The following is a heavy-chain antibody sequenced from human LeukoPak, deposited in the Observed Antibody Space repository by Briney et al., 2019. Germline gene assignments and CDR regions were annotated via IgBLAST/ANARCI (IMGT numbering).Heavy chain of an antibody. J-gene: IGHJ3*02. D-gene: IGHD1-1*01. Sequence: PGGSLRLSCAASGFTFNSYEMNWVRQAPGKGLEWVSYISSSDSTVYEDSVKGRFTISRDNAKNSLYLRMNSLRAEDTAVYYCAREGTSDAFDIWGQGTMVTVSS. CDR2: ISSSDSTV. CDR1: GFTFNSYE. V-gene: IGHV3-48*03. CDR3: AREGTSDAFDI.